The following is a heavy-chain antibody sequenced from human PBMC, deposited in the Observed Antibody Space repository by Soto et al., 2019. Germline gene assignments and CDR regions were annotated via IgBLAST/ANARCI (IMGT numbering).Heavy chain of an antibody. CDR1: GGSFSGYY. CDR2: INHSGST. CDR3: ARGGGSNLWYFDL. J-gene: IGHJ2*01. V-gene: IGHV4-34*01. D-gene: IGHD3-16*01. Sequence: SETLSLTCAVYGGSFSGYYWSWIRQPPGKGLEWIGEINHSGSTNYNPSLKSRVTISVDTSKNQFSLKLSSVTAADTAVYYCARGGGSNLWYFDLWGRGTLVTVSS.